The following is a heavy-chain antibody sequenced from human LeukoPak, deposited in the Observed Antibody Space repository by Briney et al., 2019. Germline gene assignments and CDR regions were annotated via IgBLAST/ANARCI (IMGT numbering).Heavy chain of an antibody. J-gene: IGHJ2*01. CDR3: ARHVGWYFDL. CDR2: IYYSGST. D-gene: IGHD1-26*01. V-gene: IGHV4-59*08. CDR1: GGSISSYY. Sequence: SSETLSLTCTVSGGSISSYYWSWIRQPPGKGLEWIGYIYYSGSTNYNPSLKSRVTISVDTSKNQFSLKLSSVTAADTAVYYCARHVGWYFDLWGRGTLVTVSS.